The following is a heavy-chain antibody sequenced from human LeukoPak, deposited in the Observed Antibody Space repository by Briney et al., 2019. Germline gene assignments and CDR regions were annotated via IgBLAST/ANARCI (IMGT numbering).Heavy chain of an antibody. CDR1: GGSIGSSSYY. V-gene: IGHV4-39*07. CDR2: IYYSGST. Sequence: PSETLSLTCTVSGGSIGSSSYYWGWISQPPGKGLEWIGSIYYSGSTYYNPSLKSRVTISVDTSKNQFSLKLSSVTAADTAVYYCARSYDSTGYDYGFDYWGQGTLVTVSS. J-gene: IGHJ4*02. CDR3: ARSYDSTGYDYGFDY. D-gene: IGHD3-22*01.